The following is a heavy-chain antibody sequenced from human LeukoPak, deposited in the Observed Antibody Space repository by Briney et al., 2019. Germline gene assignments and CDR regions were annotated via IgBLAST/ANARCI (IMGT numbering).Heavy chain of an antibody. J-gene: IGHJ4*02. Sequence: ASVKVSCKASGYTFTSYDINWVRQATGQGLEWMGWMNPNSGNTGYAQKFQGRVTMTRDTSTSTVYMELSSLRSEDTAVYYCAREDLGELLKGYFDYWGQGTLVTVSS. CDR3: AREDLGELLKGYFDY. CDR1: GYTFTSYD. D-gene: IGHD3-10*01. CDR2: MNPNSGNT. V-gene: IGHV1-8*01.